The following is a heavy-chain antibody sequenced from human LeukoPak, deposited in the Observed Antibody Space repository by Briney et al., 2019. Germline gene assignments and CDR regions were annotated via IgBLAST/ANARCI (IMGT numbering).Heavy chain of an antibody. J-gene: IGHJ4*02. CDR1: GFTFSSYS. CDR3: AKDHRASWGIVVVITPFDY. V-gene: IGHV3-23*01. Sequence: GGSLRLSCAASGFTFSSYSMNWVRQAPGKGLEWVSKISYSGDSTYYTDSVKGRFTISRDNSKNTLYLQMHSLRAEDTAVYYCAKDHRASWGIVVVITPFDYWGQGTLVTVSS. D-gene: IGHD3-22*01. CDR2: ISYSGDST.